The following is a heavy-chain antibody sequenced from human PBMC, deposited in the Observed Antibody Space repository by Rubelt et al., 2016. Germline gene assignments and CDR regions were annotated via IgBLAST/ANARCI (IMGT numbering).Heavy chain of an antibody. CDR3: AGEGQMDC. V-gene: IGHV1-2*06. D-gene: IGHD5-24*01. J-gene: IGHJ4*02. CDR1: GYTFTGYY. CDR2: INPNSGDT. Sequence: QVQLVQSGAEVKKPGASVKVSCKTSGYTFTGYYMHWVRQAPGQGLEWMGRINPNSGDTNYAQKFQGRVTMTRDTSITTGYMEVGRLRSGETAVDYGAGEGQMDCWGQGTLVTVSS.